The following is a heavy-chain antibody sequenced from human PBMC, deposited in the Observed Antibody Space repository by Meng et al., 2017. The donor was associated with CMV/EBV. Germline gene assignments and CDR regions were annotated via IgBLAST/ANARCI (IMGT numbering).Heavy chain of an antibody. J-gene: IGHJ5*02. CDR2: INPNSGGT. D-gene: IGHD4-11*01. CDR3: ARGPLGEYSNYDAP. V-gene: IGHV1-2*02. CDR1: RDSFPGYD. Sequence: HGHLVPHGSESKLPVASVQVCCKCPRDSFPGYDMDWVRQDPGQELEWLGWINPNSGGTNYAQKFQGRVTMTRDTSISTAYMELSRLRSDDTAVYYCARGPLGEYSNYDAPWGQGTLVTVSS.